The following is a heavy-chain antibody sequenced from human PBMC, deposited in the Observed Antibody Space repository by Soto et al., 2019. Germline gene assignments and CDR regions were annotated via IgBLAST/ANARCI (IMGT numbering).Heavy chain of an antibody. J-gene: IGHJ1*01. V-gene: IGHV3-23*01. CDR3: AKDGNTVTTEYFHY. D-gene: IGHD4-17*01. CDR2: ISGSGGST. CDR1: GFTFISYG. Sequence: GGSLRLSCAASGFTFISYGMNWVRQAPGKGLDWVSAISGSGGSTYYADSVKGRFTISRDNSKNTLYLQMNSLRADDTAVYFCAKDGNTVTTEYFHYWGQGTLVTVSS.